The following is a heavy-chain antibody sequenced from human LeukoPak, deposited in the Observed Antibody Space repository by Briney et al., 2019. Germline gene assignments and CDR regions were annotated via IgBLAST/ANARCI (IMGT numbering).Heavy chain of an antibody. J-gene: IGHJ4*02. CDR3: ARVHGYSYGPYYFDY. V-gene: IGHV1-18*04. CDR2: ISAYNGDT. Sequence: ASVKVSCKASGYTFNMHSIIWVRQAPGQGLEWMGWISAYNGDTKYAQKFQGRVTMTTDTSTSTAYMELRSLRSDDTAVYYCARVHGYSYGPYYFDYWGQGTLVTVSS. CDR1: GYTFNMHS. D-gene: IGHD5-18*01.